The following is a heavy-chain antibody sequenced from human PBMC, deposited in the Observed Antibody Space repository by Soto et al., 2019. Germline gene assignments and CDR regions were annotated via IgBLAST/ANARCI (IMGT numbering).Heavy chain of an antibody. CDR1: GFTFSNAW. Sequence: GSLRLSCAASGFTFSNAWMSWVRQAPGKGLEWVGRIKSKTDGGTTDYAAPVKGRFTISRDDSKNTLYLQMNSLKTEDTALYYCTTAANPYYDFWSGTDYWGQGTLVTVSS. CDR2: IKSKTDGGTT. CDR3: TTAANPYYDFWSGTDY. D-gene: IGHD3-3*01. V-gene: IGHV3-15*01. J-gene: IGHJ4*02.